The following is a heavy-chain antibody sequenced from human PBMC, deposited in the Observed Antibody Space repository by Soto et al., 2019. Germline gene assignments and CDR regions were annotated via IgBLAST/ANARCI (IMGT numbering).Heavy chain of an antibody. V-gene: IGHV1-18*04. CDR1: GYTFTSYG. CDR3: ARGEVIQLWLQVDYYYYGMDV. J-gene: IGHJ6*02. D-gene: IGHD5-18*01. CDR2: ISAYNGNT. Sequence: ASVKVSCKASGYTFTSYGISWVRQAPGQGLEWMGWISAYNGNTNYAQKFQGRVTITADESTSTAYMELSSLRSEDTAVYYCARGEVIQLWLQVDYYYYGMDVWGQGTTVTVSS.